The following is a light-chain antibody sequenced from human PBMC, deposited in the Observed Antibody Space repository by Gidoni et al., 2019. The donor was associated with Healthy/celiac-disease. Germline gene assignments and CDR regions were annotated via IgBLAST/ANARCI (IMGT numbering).Light chain of an antibody. CDR1: QSISSY. J-gene: IGKJ2*01. V-gene: IGKV1-39*01. CDR2: AAS. Sequence: DPVTITCRASQSISSYLNWDQQKPGKAPKLLIYAASSLQSGVPSRFSGSGSGTDFTLTISSLQPEDFATYYCQQSYSTLMYTFGQGTKLEIK. CDR3: QQSYSTLMYT.